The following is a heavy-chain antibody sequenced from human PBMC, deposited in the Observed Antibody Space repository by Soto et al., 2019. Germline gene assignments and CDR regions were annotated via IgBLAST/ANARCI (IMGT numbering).Heavy chain of an antibody. D-gene: IGHD2-15*01. Sequence: EVQLVESGGGLVQPGGSLRLSCAASGFTFSSYNMNWVRQAPGKGLEWIADISKSSTTINYADSVKGRFTISRDNAKNSLYLQMNSLRDEDTAVYCCAKDGGSFYYDGMDVWGQGTTVTVSS. CDR3: AKDGGSFYYDGMDV. J-gene: IGHJ6*02. CDR1: GFTFSSYN. V-gene: IGHV3-48*02. CDR2: ISKSSTTI.